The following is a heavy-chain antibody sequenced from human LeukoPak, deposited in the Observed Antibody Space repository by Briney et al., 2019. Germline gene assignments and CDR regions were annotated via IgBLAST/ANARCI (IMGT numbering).Heavy chain of an antibody. Sequence: SETLSLTCTVSGGSISSSSYYWGWIRQPPGKGLEWIGGIYYSGSTYYNPSLKSRVTISVDTSKNQFSLKLSSVTAADTAVYYCARVLRYLEYYYYYYMDVWGKGTTVTVSS. CDR1: GGSISSSSYY. D-gene: IGHD4-17*01. J-gene: IGHJ6*03. V-gene: IGHV4-39*01. CDR2: IYYSGST. CDR3: ARVLRYLEYYYYYYMDV.